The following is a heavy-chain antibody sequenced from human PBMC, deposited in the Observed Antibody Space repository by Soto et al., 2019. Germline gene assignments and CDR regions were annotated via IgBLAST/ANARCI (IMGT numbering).Heavy chain of an antibody. V-gene: IGHV3-33*01. J-gene: IGHJ4*02. D-gene: IGHD3-10*01. CDR1: GFTFSSYG. CDR2: IRYDGSNK. Sequence: QVQLVESGGGVVQPGRSLRLSCAASGFTFSSYGMHWVRQAPGKGLEWVAVIRYDGSNKYYADSVKGRFTISRDNSKNTLYLQMNSLRAEDTAVYYCARWGFGNHPDYWGQGTLVTVSS. CDR3: ARWGFGNHPDY.